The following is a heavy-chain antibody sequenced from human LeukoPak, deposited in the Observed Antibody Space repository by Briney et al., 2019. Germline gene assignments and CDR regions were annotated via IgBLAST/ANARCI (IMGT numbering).Heavy chain of an antibody. V-gene: IGHV4-59*01. Sequence: SETLSLTCTVAGGSINSYYWSWIRQTPGKGLEWIGYISYSGSTNYNPSLKSRVTISLGTSKNQFFLKLNSVTAADTALYYCARVSSGVYFDYWGQGTLVTVSS. CDR2: ISYSGST. CDR3: ARVSSGVYFDY. CDR1: GGSINSYY. D-gene: IGHD2-15*01. J-gene: IGHJ4*02.